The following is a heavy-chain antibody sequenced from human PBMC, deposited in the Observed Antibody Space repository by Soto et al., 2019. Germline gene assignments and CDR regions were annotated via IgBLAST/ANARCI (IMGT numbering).Heavy chain of an antibody. J-gene: IGHJ3*02. CDR3: AKFPRLRFLEWLSSPRLVDAFDI. D-gene: IGHD3-3*01. V-gene: IGHV3-23*01. Sequence: GGSLRLSCAASGFTFSSYAMSWVRQAPGKGLEWVSAISGSGGSTYYADSVKGRFTISRDNSKNTLYLQMNSLGAEDTAVYYCAKFPRLRFLEWLSSPRLVDAFDIWGQGTMVTVSS. CDR1: GFTFSSYA. CDR2: ISGSGGST.